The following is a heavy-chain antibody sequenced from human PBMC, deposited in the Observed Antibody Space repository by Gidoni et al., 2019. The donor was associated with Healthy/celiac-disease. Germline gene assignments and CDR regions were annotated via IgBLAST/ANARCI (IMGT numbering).Heavy chain of an antibody. V-gene: IGHV4-39*01. D-gene: IGHD4-17*01. CDR3: ARLDYGDYSVDY. CDR2: IYYSGST. Sequence: QLQLQASGPGPVKPSETPTLTCTVSGGPISSSSYYWGWIRPPPGQGLAWIGSIYYSGSTYYNPSLKSRVTISVDTSKNQFSLKLSSVTAADTAVYYCARLDYGDYSVDYWGQGTLVTVSS. CDR1: GGPISSSSYY. J-gene: IGHJ4*02.